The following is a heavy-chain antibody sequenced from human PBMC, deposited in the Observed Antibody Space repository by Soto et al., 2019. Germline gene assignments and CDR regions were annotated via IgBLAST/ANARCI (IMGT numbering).Heavy chain of an antibody. D-gene: IGHD2-15*01. V-gene: IGHV1-69*13. Sequence: SVKVSCKASGGTFSSYAISWVRRAPGQGLEWMGGIIPIFGTANYAQKFQGRVTITADESTSTAYMELSSLRSEDTAVYYCARARRNIVVVVAPDYYYGMDVWGQGTTVTVSS. J-gene: IGHJ6*02. CDR3: ARARRNIVVVVAPDYYYGMDV. CDR1: GGTFSSYA. CDR2: IIPIFGTA.